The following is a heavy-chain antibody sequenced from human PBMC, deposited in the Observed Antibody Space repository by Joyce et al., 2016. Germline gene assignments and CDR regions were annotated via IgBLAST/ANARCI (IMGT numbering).Heavy chain of an antibody. V-gene: IGHV3-48*01. CDR1: GFTFSSYS. D-gene: IGHD3-10*01. CDR3: ARVVWFRELLSLYSGCMDV. J-gene: IGHJ6*03. CDR2: ISSSSSSTI. Sequence: EVQLVESGGGLVQPGGSLRLSCAASGFTFSSYSMNWVRQAPWKGLEWVSYISSSSSSTIYYADSVKGRFTISRDNAKNSLYLQMNSRRAEDTAVYYCARVVWFRELLSLYSGCMDVWGKGTTVTVSS.